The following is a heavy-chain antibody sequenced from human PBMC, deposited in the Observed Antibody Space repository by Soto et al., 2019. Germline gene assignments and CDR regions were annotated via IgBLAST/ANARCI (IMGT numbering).Heavy chain of an antibody. J-gene: IGHJ4*02. V-gene: IGHV3-64*01. CDR2: ISSNGGST. CDR1: GFTFSSYA. D-gene: IGHD5-12*01. CDR3: ARAGGYDSAPYYFDY. Sequence: GGSLRLSCAASGFTFSSYAMHWVRQAPGKGLEYVSAISSNGGSTYYANSVKGRFTISRDNSKNTLYLQMGSLRAEDMAVYYCARAGGYDSAPYYFDYWGQGTLVTVSS.